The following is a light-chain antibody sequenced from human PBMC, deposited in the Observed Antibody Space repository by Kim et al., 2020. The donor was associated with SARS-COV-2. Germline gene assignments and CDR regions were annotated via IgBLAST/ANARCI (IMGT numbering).Light chain of an antibody. Sequence: EIVMTQSPATLSVSPGERATLSCRASQILSGNLVWYQQKRGQTPRLLIYDASTRATGIPARFSGSGSGTDFTLTISSLQSEDFAVYYCQQYNDWPWTFGQGTKVDIK. CDR3: QQYNDWPWT. CDR2: DAS. J-gene: IGKJ1*01. CDR1: QILSGN. V-gene: IGKV3-15*01.